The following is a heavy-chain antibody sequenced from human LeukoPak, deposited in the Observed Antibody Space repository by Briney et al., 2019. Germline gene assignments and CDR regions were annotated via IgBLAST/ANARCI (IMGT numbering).Heavy chain of an antibody. Sequence: ASVKVSCKASGYTFTGYYVHWVRQAPGQGLEWMGWINPNSGGTNYAQKFQGRVTMTRDTSISTASMELSRLRSDDTAVYYCARVPPRYGVQHGSFDPWGQGTLVTVSS. V-gene: IGHV1-2*02. CDR2: INPNSGGT. CDR1: GYTFTGYY. D-gene: IGHD3-10*01. CDR3: ARVPPRYGVQHGSFDP. J-gene: IGHJ5*02.